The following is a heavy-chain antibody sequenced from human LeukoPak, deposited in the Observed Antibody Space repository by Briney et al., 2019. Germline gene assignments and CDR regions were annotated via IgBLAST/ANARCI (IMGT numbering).Heavy chain of an antibody. CDR3: ARLIACSSTSCYGSAFDI. Sequence: GESLKISCKGSGYSFTSYWIGWVRQMPGKGLEWRGIIYPGDSDTRYSPSFQGQVTISADKSISTAYLQWSSLKASDTAMYYCARLIACSSTSCYGSAFDIWGQGTMVTVSS. J-gene: IGHJ3*02. CDR1: GYSFTSYW. V-gene: IGHV5-51*01. D-gene: IGHD2-2*01. CDR2: IYPGDSDT.